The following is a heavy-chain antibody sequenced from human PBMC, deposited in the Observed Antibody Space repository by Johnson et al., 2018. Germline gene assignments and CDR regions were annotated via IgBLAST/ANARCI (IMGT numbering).Heavy chain of an antibody. V-gene: IGHV4-34*01. D-gene: IGHD2-2*01. CDR3: ARGRIVVIPASTISHFQH. J-gene: IGHJ1*01. CDR1: GGSFSGYY. CDR2: INHSGNT. Sequence: QVQLQQWGAGLLKPSETLSLTCAVYGGSFSGYYWSWIRQPPGKGLEWIGEINHSGNTNYSPSLKSRSTISVDPPKNQFSLKLSPVTAADTAVYYCARGRIVVIPASTISHFQHWGQGTLVTVSS.